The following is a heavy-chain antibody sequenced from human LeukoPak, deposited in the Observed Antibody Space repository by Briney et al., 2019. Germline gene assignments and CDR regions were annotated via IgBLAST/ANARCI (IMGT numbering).Heavy chain of an antibody. V-gene: IGHV3-30-3*01. J-gene: IGHJ4*02. Sequence: AGGSLRLSCAASGFTFSSYAMHWVRQAPGKGLEWVAVISYDGSNKYYADSVKGRFTISRDNSKNTLYLQMNSLRAEDTAVYYCARDLQYLDYWGQGTLVTVSS. CDR3: ARDLQYLDY. CDR2: ISYDGSNK. CDR1: GFTFSSYA.